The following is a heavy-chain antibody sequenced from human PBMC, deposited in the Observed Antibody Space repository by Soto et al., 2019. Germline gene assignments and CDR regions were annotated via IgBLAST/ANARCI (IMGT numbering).Heavy chain of an antibody. CDR2: IFQSGST. CDR3: ARGRGRYSSGWSWFDP. CDR1: GGTIRSPDW. V-gene: IGHV4-4*02. D-gene: IGHD6-19*01. Sequence: SETLSLTCGVSGGTIRSPDWWTWVRQPPGKGLEWIGEIFQSGSTNYTPSLESRVTISVDKSKNQFSLTLTSATAADTAVYFCARGRGRYSSGWSWFDPWGQGILVTVSS. J-gene: IGHJ5*02.